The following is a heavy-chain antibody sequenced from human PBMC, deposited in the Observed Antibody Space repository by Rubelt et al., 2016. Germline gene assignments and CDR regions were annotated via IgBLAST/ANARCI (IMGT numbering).Heavy chain of an antibody. D-gene: IGHD2-2*01. Sequence: QVQLQESGPGLVKPSENLSLTCTVSGGSISSYYWSWIRQPAGKGLEWIGRIYTSGSTNYNPSLNSRVTMSVDTSKNKFPLKLSSVTAADTAVYYCAREQLLSDYYYGMDVWGQGTTVTVSS. CDR3: AREQLLSDYYYGMDV. V-gene: IGHV4-4*07. CDR1: GGSISSYY. CDR2: IYTSGST. J-gene: IGHJ6*02.